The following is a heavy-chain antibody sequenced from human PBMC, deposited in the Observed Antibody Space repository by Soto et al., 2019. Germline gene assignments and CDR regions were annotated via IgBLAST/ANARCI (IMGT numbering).Heavy chain of an antibody. CDR3: AKDLAIYSSSWGALFDY. Sequence: QVQLVESGGGVVQPGRSLRLSCAASGFTFSSYGMHWVRQAPGKGLEWVAVISYVGSNKYYADSVKGRFTISRDNSKNTLYLQMNSLRAEDTAVYYCAKDLAIYSSSWGALFDYWGQGTLVTVSS. CDR1: GFTFSSYG. J-gene: IGHJ4*02. CDR2: ISYVGSNK. D-gene: IGHD6-13*01. V-gene: IGHV3-30*18.